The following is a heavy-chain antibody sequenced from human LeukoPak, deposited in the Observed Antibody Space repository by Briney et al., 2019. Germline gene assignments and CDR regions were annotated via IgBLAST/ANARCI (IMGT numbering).Heavy chain of an antibody. CDR1: GGSISSGGHY. CDR3: ARLVDYYGSGSYADF. Sequence: SETLSLTCTVSGGSISSGGHYWSWIRQHPGKGLEWIGYVYYSGSTYYNPSLESRVTISIDTSKNQFSLKLSSVTAADTAVYYCARLVDYYGSGSYADFWGQGTLVTVSS. CDR2: VYYSGST. D-gene: IGHD3-10*01. V-gene: IGHV4-30-4*01. J-gene: IGHJ4*02.